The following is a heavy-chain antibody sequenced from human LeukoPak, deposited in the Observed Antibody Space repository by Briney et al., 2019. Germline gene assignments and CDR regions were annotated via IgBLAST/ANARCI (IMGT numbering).Heavy chain of an antibody. J-gene: IGHJ4*02. CDR3: AKEGRRIAVAGSYFDD. D-gene: IGHD6-19*01. V-gene: IGHV3-30-3*01. CDR1: GFTFSSYA. Sequence: GRSLRLSCAASGFTFSSYAMHWVRQAPGKGLEWVAVISYDGSNKYYADSVKGRFTISRDNSKNTLYLQMNSLRAEDTAVYYCAKEGRRIAVAGSYFDDWGQGTLAIVSS. CDR2: ISYDGSNK.